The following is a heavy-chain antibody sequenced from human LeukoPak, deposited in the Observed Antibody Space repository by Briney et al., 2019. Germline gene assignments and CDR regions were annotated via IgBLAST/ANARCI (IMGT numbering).Heavy chain of an antibody. J-gene: IGHJ4*02. CDR2: MSPNSGDT. CDR1: GYTFTSYD. CDR3: ARTENGSYMEY. V-gene: IGHV1-2*02. Sequence: ASVKVSCKASGYTFTSYDINWVRQATGQGLEWMGWMSPNSGDTNYAQKFQGRVTMTRDTSISTAYMELSRLRSDDTAVYYCARTENGSYMEYWGQGTLVTVSS. D-gene: IGHD1-26*01.